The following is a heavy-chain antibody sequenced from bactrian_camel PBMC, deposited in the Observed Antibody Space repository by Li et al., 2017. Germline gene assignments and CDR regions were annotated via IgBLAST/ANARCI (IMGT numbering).Heavy chain of an antibody. V-gene: IGHV3S55*01. CDR3: AEAPYRDGFSTKC. J-gene: IGHJ4*01. CDR2: DSPDSGP. D-gene: IGHD4*01. Sequence: QVQLVESGGGSVLAGGSLILSCIASGFTFESSDLGWYRQGPDTQCELVSLDSPDSGPYYAESVKGRFTISRNVLPERLSLQMTRLKAEDTAMYYCAEAPYRDGFSTKCRGQGTQVTVS. CDR1: GFTFESSD.